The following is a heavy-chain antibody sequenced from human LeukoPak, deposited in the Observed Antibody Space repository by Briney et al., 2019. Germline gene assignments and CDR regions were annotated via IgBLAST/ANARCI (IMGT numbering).Heavy chain of an antibody. V-gene: IGHV1-8*01. D-gene: IGHD3-10*01. Sequence: ASVKVSCKASGYTFTSYDINWVRQATGQGLEWMGWMNPNSGNAGYAQKFQGRITITRNTSINTAYMELSSLRSEDTAVYYCARSISLWKELRRDWFDPWGQGTLVTVSS. CDR1: GYTFTSYD. CDR2: MNPNSGNA. J-gene: IGHJ5*02. CDR3: ARSISLWKELRRDWFDP.